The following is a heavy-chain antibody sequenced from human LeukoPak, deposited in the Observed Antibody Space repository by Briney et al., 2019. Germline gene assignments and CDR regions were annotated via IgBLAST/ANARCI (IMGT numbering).Heavy chain of an antibody. D-gene: IGHD2-2*01. J-gene: IGHJ4*02. Sequence: PGGSLRLSCAASGFTFSSYWMTWVRQAPGKGLEWVGNLKEDGSQKYYVDSVKGRSTISRDNAKNSLYLQMNSLRAEDTAVYYCASYCSSTSCYSFDYWGQGTLVTVSS. CDR1: GFTFSSYW. CDR3: ASYCSSTSCYSFDY. CDR2: LKEDGSQK. V-gene: IGHV3-7*01.